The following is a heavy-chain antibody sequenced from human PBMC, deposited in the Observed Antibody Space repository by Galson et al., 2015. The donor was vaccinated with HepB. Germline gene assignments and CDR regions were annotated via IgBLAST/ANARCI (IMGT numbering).Heavy chain of an antibody. CDR3: ARQRDYASPRIDY. Sequence: SGYSFTSYWITWVRQMPGKGLEWMGRIEPSDSYTNYSPSFQGHVTISADKSISTAYLQWSILKASDTAMYYCARQRDYASPRIDYCGQGILVTVSS. CDR1: GYSFTSYW. D-gene: IGHD4-17*01. V-gene: IGHV5-10-1*01. CDR2: IEPSDSYT. J-gene: IGHJ4*02.